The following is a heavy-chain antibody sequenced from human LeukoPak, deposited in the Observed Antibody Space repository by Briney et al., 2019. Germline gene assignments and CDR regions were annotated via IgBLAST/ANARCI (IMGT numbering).Heavy chain of an antibody. Sequence: GGSLRLSCAASGFTFSSYSMTWVRQAPGKGLEWASSISSSSYIYYADSVKGRFTISRDNAKNSLYLQMNSLRAEDTALYYCAKGGSGDAFDIWGQGTMVTVSS. CDR2: ISSSSYI. J-gene: IGHJ3*02. CDR1: GFTFSSYS. CDR3: AKGGSGDAFDI. D-gene: IGHD2-15*01. V-gene: IGHV3-21*04.